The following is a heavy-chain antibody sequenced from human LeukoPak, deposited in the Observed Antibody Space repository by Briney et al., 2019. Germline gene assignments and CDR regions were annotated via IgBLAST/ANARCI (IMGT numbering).Heavy chain of an antibody. D-gene: IGHD5-12*01. V-gene: IGHV1-2*02. CDR1: GYTFSGYY. CDR3: ARWVSGYDANWFDP. J-gene: IGHJ5*02. CDR2: INPNSGGA. Sequence: ASVKVSCKASGYTFSGYYMHWVRQAPGQGLEWMGWINPNSGGANYAQKFQGRVTMTRDTSISTAYMELSRLRYDDTAVYYCARWVSGYDANWFDPWGQGTLVTVSS.